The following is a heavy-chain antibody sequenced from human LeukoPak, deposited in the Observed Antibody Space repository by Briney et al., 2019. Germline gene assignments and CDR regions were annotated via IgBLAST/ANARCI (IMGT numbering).Heavy chain of an antibody. D-gene: IGHD2-21*01. J-gene: IGHJ4*02. CDR1: GGSFSSSSYY. CDR3: ARLVDAPRYFDY. V-gene: IGHV4-39*01. CDR2: ISYSGTT. Sequence: PSETLSLTCTVSGGSFSSSSYYWVWIRQSPGKGLVWIGSISYSGTTYYNASLKSRVTISVDTSKNQFSLNLSSVTAADTAVYYCARLVDAPRYFDYWGQGTLVTVSA.